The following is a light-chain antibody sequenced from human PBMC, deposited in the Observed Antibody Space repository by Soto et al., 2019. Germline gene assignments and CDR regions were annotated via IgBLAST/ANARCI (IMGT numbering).Light chain of an antibody. CDR2: AAS. Sequence: DMQMTQSPSSLSASVGDRVTITYRASQGISNSLAWYQQKPGKVPKLLIYAASTLQSGVPSRFSGSGSGKDFTLSINSLQPEDVATYYCQKYNSAPHTFGQGTKLEIK. CDR1: QGISNS. V-gene: IGKV1-27*01. J-gene: IGKJ2*01. CDR3: QKYNSAPHT.